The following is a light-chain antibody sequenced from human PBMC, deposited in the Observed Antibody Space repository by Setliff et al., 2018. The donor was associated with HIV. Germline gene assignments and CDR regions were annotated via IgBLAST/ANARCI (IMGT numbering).Light chain of an antibody. Sequence: QSVLTQPASVSGSPGQSITISCTGTSSDVGIYKLVSWYQQYPGKVPKLMIYEGYKRPSGVSNRFSGSESGNTASLTISGLQAEDEAASYCCSYAGSSTYVFGSGTKVTVL. V-gene: IGLV2-23*01. CDR2: EGY. J-gene: IGLJ1*01. CDR3: CSYAGSSTYV. CDR1: SSDVGIYKL.